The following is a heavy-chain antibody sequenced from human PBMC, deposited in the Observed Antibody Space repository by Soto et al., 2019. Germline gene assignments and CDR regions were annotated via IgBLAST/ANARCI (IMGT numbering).Heavy chain of an antibody. CDR3: ATFYCSGGSCPEEIAVAGPYYFDY. J-gene: IGHJ4*02. Sequence: EVQLLESGGGLVQPGGSLRLSCAASGFTFSSYAMSWVRQAPGKGLEWVSAISGSGGSTYYADSVKGRFTISRDNSKNTLYLQMNSLRAEDTAVYYCATFYCSGGSCPEEIAVAGPYYFDYWGQGTLVTVSS. CDR2: ISGSGGST. CDR1: GFTFSSYA. V-gene: IGHV3-23*01. D-gene: IGHD2-15*01.